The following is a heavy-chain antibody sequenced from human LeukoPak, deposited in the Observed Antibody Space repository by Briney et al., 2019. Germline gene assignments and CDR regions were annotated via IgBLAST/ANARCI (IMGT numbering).Heavy chain of an antibody. CDR1: GYTFVGYY. J-gene: IGHJ5*02. CDR2: SNPNNGGT. CDR3: ARVEGYCSAGSCGNWFDP. D-gene: IGHD2-15*01. V-gene: IGHV1-2*02. Sequence: ASVKVSCKSSGYTFVGYYMHWVRQAPGQGLDWMGWSNPNNGGTKYAQKFQGRVTMTRDTSISTVYMELSSLRSDDTAVYYCARVEGYCSAGSCGNWFDPWGQGTLVTVSS.